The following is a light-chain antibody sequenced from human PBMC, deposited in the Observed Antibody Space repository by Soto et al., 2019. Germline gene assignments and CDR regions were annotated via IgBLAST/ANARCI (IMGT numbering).Light chain of an antibody. CDR1: SSDVGGYDY. CDR2: EVN. CDR3: SSYAGTNNLRM. Sequence: QSALTQPPSASGSPGQSVTISCAGTSSDVGGYDYVSWYQQHPGKAPKLIIYEVNKRPSGVPDRFSGSKSANTASLTVSGLQAEDEAAYYCSSYAGTNNLRMFGGGTKLPVL. J-gene: IGLJ3*02. V-gene: IGLV2-8*01.